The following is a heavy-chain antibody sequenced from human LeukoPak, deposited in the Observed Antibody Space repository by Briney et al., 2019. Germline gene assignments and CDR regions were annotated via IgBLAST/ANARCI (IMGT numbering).Heavy chain of an antibody. CDR1: GFTFDDYT. CDR3: ARDNEAWYFDL. CDR2: ISWDGSSR. Sequence: GGSLRLSCAASGFTFDDYTMHWVRQAPGKGLEWVSLISWDGSSRYYADSVKGRFTISRDNSKNSLYLQMNNLRTEDTALYYCARDNEAWYFDLWGRGTPVTVSS. V-gene: IGHV3-43*01. J-gene: IGHJ2*01.